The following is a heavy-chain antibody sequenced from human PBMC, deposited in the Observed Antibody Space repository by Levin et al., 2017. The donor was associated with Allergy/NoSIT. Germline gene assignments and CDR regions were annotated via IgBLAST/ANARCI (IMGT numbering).Heavy chain of an antibody. CDR2: IFSSGSA. D-gene: IGHD1-1*01. CDR1: GASISSSSYF. J-gene: IGHJ5*01. CDR3: AGRQPEATGTGSWWFDF. V-gene: IGHV4-39*01. Sequence: SETLSLTCSVSGASISSSSYFWGWIRQPPEKGLEWIGSIFSSGSAYYNPSLDSRVTISVDTSRNQFSLKLSSLTVADTAVYYCAGRQPEATGTGSWWFDFWGQGTLVTVSS.